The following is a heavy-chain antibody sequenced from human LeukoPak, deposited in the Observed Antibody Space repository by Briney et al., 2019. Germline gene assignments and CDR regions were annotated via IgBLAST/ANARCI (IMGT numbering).Heavy chain of an antibody. J-gene: IGHJ6*03. D-gene: IGHD6-13*01. CDR3: ASTSAYSSSWYGGYYYYYMDV. V-gene: IGHV4-38-2*01. CDR1: GYSISSGYY. Sequence: PSETLSLTCAVSGYSISSGYYWGWIRQPPGKGLEWIGSIYRSGSTYYNPSLKSRVTISVDTSKNQFSLKLSSVTAADTAAYYCASTSAYSSSWYGGYYYYYMDVWGKGTTVTVSS. CDR2: IYRSGST.